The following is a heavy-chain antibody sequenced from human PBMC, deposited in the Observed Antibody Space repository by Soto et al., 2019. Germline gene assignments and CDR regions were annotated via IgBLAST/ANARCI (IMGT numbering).Heavy chain of an antibody. D-gene: IGHD1-1*01. CDR1: GFTLTSYG. Sequence: EVQLLESGGGLVQPGGSLRLSCEVSGFTLTSYGMNWVRQAPDKGLAWVSTIGRGGDTFYADSVRGRFTISRDNSKNTLFVQMNRLRDEDTALYCCAKDGTTAGIHYYGMDIWGQGTTVTVSS. J-gene: IGHJ6*02. V-gene: IGHV3-23*01. CDR2: IGRGGDT. CDR3: AKDGTTAGIHYYGMDI.